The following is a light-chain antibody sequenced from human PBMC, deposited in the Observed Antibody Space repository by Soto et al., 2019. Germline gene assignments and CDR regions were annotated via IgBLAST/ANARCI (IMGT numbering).Light chain of an antibody. CDR1: QSISSW. CDR3: QQYSSFWT. V-gene: IGKV1-5*03. J-gene: IGKJ1*01. Sequence: DIQMTQSPSTLSASVGDRVTITCRASQSISSWLAWYQQKQGKAPKLLIYKASSLESGVPSRFSGSGSGTEFTLTISSLQPHDFATYYCQQYSSFWTFGQGTKVEIK. CDR2: KAS.